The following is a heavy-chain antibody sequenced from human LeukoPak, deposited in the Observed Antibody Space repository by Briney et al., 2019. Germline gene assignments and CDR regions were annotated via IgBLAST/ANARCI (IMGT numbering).Heavy chain of an antibody. V-gene: IGHV4-34*01. J-gene: IGHJ5*02. CDR1: GGSFSGYY. CDR2: INHSGST. Sequence: SETLSLTCAAYGGSFSGYYWSWIRQPPGKGLEWIGEINHSGSTNYNPSLKSRVTISVDTSKNQFSLKLSSVTAADTAVYYCASVPDYSNYVWNWFDPWGQGTLVTVSS. CDR3: ASVPDYSNYVWNWFDP. D-gene: IGHD4-11*01.